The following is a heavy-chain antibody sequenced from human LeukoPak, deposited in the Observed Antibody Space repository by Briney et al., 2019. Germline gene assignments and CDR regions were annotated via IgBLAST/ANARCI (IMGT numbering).Heavy chain of an antibody. D-gene: IGHD3-22*01. Sequence: ASVKVSCKASGYTFTSYGTSWVRQAPGQGLEWMGWISAYNGNTNYAQKLQGRVTMTTDTSTSTAYMELRSLRSDDTAVYYCARDTYDSSGYYFDYWGQGTLVTVSS. CDR2: ISAYNGNT. V-gene: IGHV1-18*01. J-gene: IGHJ4*02. CDR1: GYTFTSYG. CDR3: ARDTYDSSGYYFDY.